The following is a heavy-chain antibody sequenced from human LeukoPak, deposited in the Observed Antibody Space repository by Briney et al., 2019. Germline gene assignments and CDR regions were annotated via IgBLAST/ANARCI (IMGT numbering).Heavy chain of an antibody. CDR1: GGTFSSYA. V-gene: IGHV1-69*04. J-gene: IGHJ4*02. CDR2: IIPILGIA. CDR3: ARGITIPGYFDY. Sequence: SVKVSCKASGGTFSSYAISWVRQAPGQGLEWMGRIIPILGIANYAQKFQGRVTITADKSTSTAYMELSSLRSEDTAVYYCARGITIPGYFDYWGQGTLVTVSS. D-gene: IGHD3-10*01.